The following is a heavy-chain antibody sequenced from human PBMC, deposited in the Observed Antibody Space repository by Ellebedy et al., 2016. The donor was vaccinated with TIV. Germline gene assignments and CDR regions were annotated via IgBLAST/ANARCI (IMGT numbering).Heavy chain of an antibody. J-gene: IGHJ4*02. D-gene: IGHD3-3*01. Sequence: GESLKISXSASGFTFNTYAMSWVRQAPGKGLEWVSGISDSGVNTYEADSVKGRFTISRDNSRNTLFLQMNSLRSEDTAVYFFARSRITTFGVVTSFDSWGQGTLVTVSS. V-gene: IGHV3-23*01. CDR2: ISDSGVNT. CDR1: GFTFNTYA. CDR3: ARSRITTFGVVTSFDS.